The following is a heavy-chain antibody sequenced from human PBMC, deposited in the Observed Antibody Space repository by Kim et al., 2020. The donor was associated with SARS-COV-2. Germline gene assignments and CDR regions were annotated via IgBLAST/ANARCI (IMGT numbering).Heavy chain of an antibody. J-gene: IGHJ4*02. V-gene: IGHV3-15*01. Sequence: GGSLRLSCAASGFTFSNAWMSWVRQAPGKGLEWVGRIKSKTDGGTTDYAAPVKGRFTISRDDSKNTLYLQMNSLKTEDTAVYYCTTAAGLLWFGELLIPDYWGQGTLVTVSS. D-gene: IGHD3-10*01. CDR3: TTAAGLLWFGELLIPDY. CDR1: GFTFSNAW. CDR2: IKSKTDGGTT.